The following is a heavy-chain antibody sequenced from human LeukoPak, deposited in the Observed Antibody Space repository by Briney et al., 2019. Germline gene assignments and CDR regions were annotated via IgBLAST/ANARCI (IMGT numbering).Heavy chain of an antibody. CDR2: ISYDGSNK. CDR1: GFTFSSYA. CDR3: ARETQQIQLSNPFDI. Sequence: GGSLRLSCAASGFTFSSYAMHWVRQAPGKGLEWVAVISYDGSNKYYADSVKGRFTISRDNSKNTLYLQMNSLRVDDTALYYCARETQQIQLSNPFDIWGQGTMVTVSS. D-gene: IGHD5-18*01. V-gene: IGHV3-30-3*01. J-gene: IGHJ3*02.